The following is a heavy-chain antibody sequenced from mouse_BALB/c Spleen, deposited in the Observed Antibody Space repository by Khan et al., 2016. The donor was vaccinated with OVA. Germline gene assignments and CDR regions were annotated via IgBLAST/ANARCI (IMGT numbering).Heavy chain of an antibody. CDR1: GFTFSSYG. Sequence: EVMLVESGGDLVKPGGSLKLSCAASGFTFSSYGMSWVRQTPDKRLEWVATISSGGHYTYFPDSVRGRFTISRDNAKNTLSLQLSSLKSEDTVMYYCAISITTTKGDYYAMDYWGQGTSVTVSS. J-gene: IGHJ4*01. D-gene: IGHD1-2*01. CDR2: ISSGGHYT. CDR3: AISITTTKGDYYAMDY. V-gene: IGHV5-6*02.